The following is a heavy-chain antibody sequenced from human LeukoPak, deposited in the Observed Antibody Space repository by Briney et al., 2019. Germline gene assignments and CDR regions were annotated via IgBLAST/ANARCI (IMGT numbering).Heavy chain of an antibody. J-gene: IGHJ4*02. CDR1: GFTFSSYA. D-gene: IGHD4-17*01. Sequence: GGSLRLSCAASGFTFSSYAMSWVRQAPGKGLEWVSAISGSGDSTYYADSVKGRFTISRDNSKNTLYLQMNSLRAEDTAVYYCAKGGAATVIHIDYWGQGTLVTVSS. CDR2: ISGSGDST. V-gene: IGHV3-23*01. CDR3: AKGGAATVIHIDY.